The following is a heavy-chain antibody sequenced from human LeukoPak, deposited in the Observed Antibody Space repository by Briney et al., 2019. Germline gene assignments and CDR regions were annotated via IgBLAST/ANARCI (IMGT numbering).Heavy chain of an antibody. V-gene: IGHV1-69*13. Sequence: ASVKVSCKASGGTFSSYAISWVRQAPGQGLEWMGGIIPIFGTANYAQKFQGRVTITADESTSTAYMELSSLRSEDTAVCYCAGGLGYCSSTSCYGAPTFDFWGQGTLVTVSS. CDR2: IIPIFGTA. D-gene: IGHD2-2*01. J-gene: IGHJ4*02. CDR1: GGTFSSYA. CDR3: AGGLGYCSSTSCYGAPTFDF.